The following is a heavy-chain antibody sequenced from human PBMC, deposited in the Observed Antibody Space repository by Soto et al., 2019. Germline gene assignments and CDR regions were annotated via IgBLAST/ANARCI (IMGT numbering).Heavy chain of an antibody. J-gene: IGHJ6*02. CDR1: GYSVTSYG. CDR3: ARHGSCRSTSCYPRTGGSGMDV. CDR2: IYPGDSDT. V-gene: IGHV5-51*01. Sequence: LGEALKISCKGSGYSVTSYGIGGVRQMPGKGLEVVGIIYPGDSDTRYIPAFQGRVTISAGKSMRTASRDWVRLKASDTVLYDCARHGSCRSTSCYPRTGGSGMDVWGQGTTVTVSS. D-gene: IGHD2-2*01.